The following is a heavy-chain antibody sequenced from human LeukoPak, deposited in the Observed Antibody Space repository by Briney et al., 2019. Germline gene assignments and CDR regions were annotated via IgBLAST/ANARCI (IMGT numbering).Heavy chain of an antibody. V-gene: IGHV1-2*02. Sequence: ASVKVSCKASGYTFTGYYMHWVRQAPGQGLEWMGWINPNSGGTNYAQKFQGRVTMTGDTSISTAYMELSRLRSDDTAVYYCARGHPHDYGDYGRDYWGQGTLVTVSS. CDR2: INPNSGGT. J-gene: IGHJ4*02. D-gene: IGHD4-17*01. CDR3: ARGHPHDYGDYGRDY. CDR1: GYTFTGYY.